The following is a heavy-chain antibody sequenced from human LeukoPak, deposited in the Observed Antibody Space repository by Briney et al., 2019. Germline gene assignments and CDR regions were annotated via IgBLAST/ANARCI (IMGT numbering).Heavy chain of an antibody. Sequence: GSLRLSCSASGFTFSDYYMTWIRQAPGKGLERISFISSSGDSLYYADSVEGRFTISRDNAKDSVYLQMNSLRAEDTAVYYCAREVVVVPDYYYYGLDVWGQGTTVTVSS. J-gene: IGHJ6*02. CDR3: AREVVVVPDYYYYGLDV. CDR2: ISSSGDSL. V-gene: IGHV3-11*01. CDR1: GFTFSDYY. D-gene: IGHD2-2*01.